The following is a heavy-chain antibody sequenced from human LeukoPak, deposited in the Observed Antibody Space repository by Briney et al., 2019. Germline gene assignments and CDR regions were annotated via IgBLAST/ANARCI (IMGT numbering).Heavy chain of an antibody. CDR3: ARDFVIAATTEYFQY. CDR2: IYTSGST. D-gene: IGHD6-13*01. V-gene: IGHV4-61*09. J-gene: IGHJ1*01. Sequence: PSETLSLTCTVSGGSTSSGSYYWSWIRQPAGKGLEWIGHIYTSGSTKYNPSLKSRVTISADTSKNQFSLKLSSVTAADTAVYYCARDFVIAATTEYFQYWGQGTLVTVSS. CDR1: GGSTSSGSYY.